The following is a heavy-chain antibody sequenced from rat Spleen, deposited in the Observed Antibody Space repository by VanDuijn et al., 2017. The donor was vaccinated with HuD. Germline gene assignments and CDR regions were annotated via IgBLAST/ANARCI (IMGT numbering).Heavy chain of an antibody. CDR3: TTENYWFAY. Sequence: EVQLVESGGGLVQPGGSLKLSCAASGFTFSNYGMAWVRQAPTKGLEWVASISFDGSTTYYRDSVKGRFTISRDNTKSTLYLQMNSLRSEDTATYYCTTENYWFAYWGQGTLVTVSS. D-gene: IGHD1-10*01. J-gene: IGHJ3*01. CDR2: ISFDGSTT. V-gene: IGHV5-29*01. CDR1: GFTFSNYG.